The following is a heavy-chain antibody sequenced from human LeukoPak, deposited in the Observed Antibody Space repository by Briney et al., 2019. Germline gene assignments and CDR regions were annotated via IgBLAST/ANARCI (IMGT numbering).Heavy chain of an antibody. CDR1: GFTFGSYG. CDR2: IWYDGSNK. V-gene: IGHV3-30*02. D-gene: IGHD4-17*01. CDR3: AKGSNDYGDSSRGQVDY. J-gene: IGHJ4*02. Sequence: ESGGSLRLSCAASGFTFGSYGMHWVRQAPGKGLEWVAVIWYDGSNKYYADSVKGRFTISRDNSKNTLYLQMNSLRAEDTAVYYCAKGSNDYGDSSRGQVDYWGQGTLVTVSS.